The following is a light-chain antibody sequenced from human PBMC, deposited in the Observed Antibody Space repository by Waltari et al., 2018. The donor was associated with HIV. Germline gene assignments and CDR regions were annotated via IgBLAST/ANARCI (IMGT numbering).Light chain of an antibody. V-gene: IGKV4-1*01. Sequence: DIVMTQSPDSLAGSLGERATINCKSSQSVLYSSNNKNYLAWYKQKVGQPPKFLSYCASTRESGVPDRFTSSGSRTDDTLTISSLHAEDVAVYCCQQYYSNPRTFGQGTKVEVK. CDR1: QSVLYSSNNKNY. CDR2: CAS. CDR3: QQYYSNPRT. J-gene: IGKJ1*01.